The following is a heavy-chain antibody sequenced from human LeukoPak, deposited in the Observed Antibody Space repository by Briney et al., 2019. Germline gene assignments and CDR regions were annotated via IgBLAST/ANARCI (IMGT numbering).Heavy chain of an antibody. CDR2: IYSGGST. CDR1: GFTVSSNY. D-gene: IGHD4-17*01. Sequence: GGSLRLSCAASGFTVSSNYMSWVRQAPGKGLEWVSVIYSGGSTYYADSVKGRLTISRDNSKNTLYLQMNTLRAEDTAVYYCARESGYGDYLFDYWGQGTLVTVSS. CDR3: ARESGYGDYLFDY. J-gene: IGHJ4*02. V-gene: IGHV3-53*01.